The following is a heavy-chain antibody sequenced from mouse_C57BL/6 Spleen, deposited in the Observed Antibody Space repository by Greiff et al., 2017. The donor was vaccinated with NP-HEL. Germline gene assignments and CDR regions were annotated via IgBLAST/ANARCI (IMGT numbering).Heavy chain of an antibody. Sequence: VQLQQSGAELARPGASVKLSCKASGYTFTSYGISWVKQRTGQGLEWIGEIYPRSGNTNYNEKFKSKATLTVDKSSSTAYMQLSSLTSEDSAVYYCARGITTVVEYYFDYWGQGTTLTVSS. CDR3: ARGITTVVEYYFDY. D-gene: IGHD1-1*01. V-gene: IGHV1-81*01. CDR2: IYPRSGNT. J-gene: IGHJ2*01. CDR1: GYTFTSYG.